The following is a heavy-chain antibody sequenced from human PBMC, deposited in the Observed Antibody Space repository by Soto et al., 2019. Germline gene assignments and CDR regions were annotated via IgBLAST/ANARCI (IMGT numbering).Heavy chain of an antibody. CDR3: ARVQHNPVYCSGGSCYSTRPDWFDP. CDR2: INAGNGNT. V-gene: IGHV1-3*01. Sequence: ASVKVSCKASGYTFTSYAMHWVRQAPGQRLEWMGWINAGNGNTKYSQKFQGRVTITRDTSASTAYMELSSLRSEDTAVYYCARVQHNPVYCSGGSCYSTRPDWFDPWGQGTLVTVSS. D-gene: IGHD2-15*01. J-gene: IGHJ5*02. CDR1: GYTFTSYA.